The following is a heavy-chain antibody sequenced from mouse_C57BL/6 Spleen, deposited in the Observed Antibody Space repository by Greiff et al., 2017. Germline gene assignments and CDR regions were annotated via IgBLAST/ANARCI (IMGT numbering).Heavy chain of an antibody. V-gene: IGHV1-18*01. CDR3: ASSWYYGAPYAVAY. Sequence: EVQRVESGPELVKPGASVKIPCKASGYTFTDYNMDWVKQSHGKSLEWIGDINPNNGGTIYNQKFKGKATLTVDKSSSTAYMELRSLTSEDTAVYYCASSWYYGAPYAVAYWGQGTSVTVSS. CDR2: INPNNGGT. CDR1: GYTFTDYN. D-gene: IGHD1-1*01. J-gene: IGHJ4*01.